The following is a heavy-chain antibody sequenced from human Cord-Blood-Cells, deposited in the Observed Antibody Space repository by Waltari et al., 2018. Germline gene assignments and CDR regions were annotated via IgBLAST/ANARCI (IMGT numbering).Heavy chain of an antibody. Sequence: QVQLQQWGAGLLKPSETLSLTCAVYGGSFSGYYWSWIRQPPGKGLEWIGEINHSGSTNYNPSLKSRVTISVDTSKNQFSLKLSSVTAADTAVYYCARASYYDFWSGTRLTFFDYWGQGTLVTVSS. V-gene: IGHV4-34*01. D-gene: IGHD3-3*01. CDR2: INHSGST. CDR3: ARASYYDFWSGTRLTFFDY. J-gene: IGHJ4*02. CDR1: GGSFSGYY.